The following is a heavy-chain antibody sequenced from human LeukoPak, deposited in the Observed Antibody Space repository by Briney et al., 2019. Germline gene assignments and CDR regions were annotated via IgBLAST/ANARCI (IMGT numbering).Heavy chain of an antibody. CDR3: AKGLHYDILTGYYRYYYGMDV. CDR1: GFTFSSYG. V-gene: IGHV3-30*18. Sequence: GGSLRLFCAASGFTFSSYGMHWVRQAPGKGLEWVAVISYDGSNKYYADSVKGRFTISRDNSKNTLYLQMNSLRAEDTAVYYCAKGLHYDILTGYYRYYYGMDVWGQGTTVTVSS. J-gene: IGHJ6*02. D-gene: IGHD3-9*01. CDR2: ISYDGSNK.